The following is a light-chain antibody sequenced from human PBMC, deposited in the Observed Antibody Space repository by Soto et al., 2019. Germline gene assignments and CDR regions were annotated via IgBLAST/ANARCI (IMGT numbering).Light chain of an antibody. J-gene: IGKJ5*01. CDR1: QSVSSD. Sequence: EIVMTQSPATLSVSPGERATLSCRASQSVSSDFAWYQQKPGQPPRLLIYGASTRATGIPARFSGSGSGTEFTLTISSLQSEDFAVYYCQQYNNWLITFGQGTRLEIK. CDR3: QQYNNWLIT. V-gene: IGKV3-15*01. CDR2: GAS.